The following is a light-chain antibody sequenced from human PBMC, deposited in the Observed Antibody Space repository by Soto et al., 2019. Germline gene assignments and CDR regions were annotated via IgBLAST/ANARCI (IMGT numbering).Light chain of an antibody. CDR1: QSVSSN. CDR2: GAS. CDR3: QQYYNWPRT. V-gene: IGKV3-15*01. J-gene: IGKJ1*01. Sequence: EIVMTQSPATLSVSPGERATVSCRASQSVSSNLAWYQQKPGQAPRLLIYGASTRATGIPARFSGSGSGTEFTLTISGLQSEDFAVYYCQQYYNWPRTFGQGTKVDIK.